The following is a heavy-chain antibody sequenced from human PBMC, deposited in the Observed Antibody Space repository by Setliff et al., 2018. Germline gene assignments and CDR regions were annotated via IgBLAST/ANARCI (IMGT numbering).Heavy chain of an antibody. CDR2: TNWNGGST. CDR1: GFTFDDFG. CDR3: ARATAYYGSRSYYAFDF. Sequence: TGGSLRLSCEGFGFTFDDFGMSWIRQAPGKGLEWVSGTNWNGGSTAYADSVKGRFTISRDNARNALYLQMNSLRGEDTAFYFCARATAYYGSRSYYAFDFWGQGTQVTVSS. V-gene: IGHV3-20*04. J-gene: IGHJ4*02. D-gene: IGHD3-10*01.